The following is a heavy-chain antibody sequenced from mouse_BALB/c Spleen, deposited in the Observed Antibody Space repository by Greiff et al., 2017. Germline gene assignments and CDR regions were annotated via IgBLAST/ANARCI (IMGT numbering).Heavy chain of an antibody. D-gene: IGHD2-4*01. CDR2: IAPGSGST. V-gene: IGHV1S41*01. CDR1: GYTFTSYW. J-gene: IGHJ4*01. Sequence: DLVKPGASVKLSCKASGYTFTSYWINWIKKRPGQGLEWIGRIAPGSGSTYYNEMFKGKATLTVDTSSSTAYIQLSSLSSEDSAVYFCARRDYDLYAMDYWGQGTSVTVSS. CDR3: ARRDYDLYAMDY.